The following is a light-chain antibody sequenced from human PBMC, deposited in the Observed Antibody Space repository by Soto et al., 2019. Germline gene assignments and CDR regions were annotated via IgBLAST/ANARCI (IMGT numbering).Light chain of an antibody. CDR2: GAS. CDR3: QQYGSSPYT. Sequence: EILLTQSPGTLSLSPGERATLSCRASQSVRNNYLAWYQQKPGQAPRLLIYGASGRATGIPDRFSGSGSGTDFTLSSSTLEPEDFAVYCCQQYGSSPYTFGQGTKLE. J-gene: IGKJ2*01. CDR1: QSVRNNY. V-gene: IGKV3-20*01.